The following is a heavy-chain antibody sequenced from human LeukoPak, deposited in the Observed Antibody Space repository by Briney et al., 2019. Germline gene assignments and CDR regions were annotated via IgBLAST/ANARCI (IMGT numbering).Heavy chain of an antibody. CDR2: ISYDGSDK. Sequence: GGSLRLSCAASGFTFSSYAMHWVRQAPGKGLEWVAVISYDGSDKYYADSVKGRFTISRDNSKNTLYLQMNSLRAEDTAVYYCARAAGVGAPEGYFDYWGQGTLVTVSS. J-gene: IGHJ4*02. CDR1: GFTFSSYA. CDR3: ARAAGVGAPEGYFDY. V-gene: IGHV3-30-3*01. D-gene: IGHD1-26*01.